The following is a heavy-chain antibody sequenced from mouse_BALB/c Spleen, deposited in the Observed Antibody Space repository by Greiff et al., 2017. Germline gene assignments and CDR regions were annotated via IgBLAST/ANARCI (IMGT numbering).Heavy chain of an antibody. D-gene: IGHD1-1*01. Sequence: EVQLVESGGDLVKPGGSLKLSCAASGFTFSSYGMSWVRQTPDKRLEWVATISSGGSYTYYPDSVKGRFTISRDNAKNTLYLQMSSLKSEDTAMYYCARQRTTVVYFDYWGQGTTLTVSS. J-gene: IGHJ2*01. CDR3: ARQRTTVVYFDY. CDR2: ISSGGSYT. V-gene: IGHV5-6*01. CDR1: GFTFSSYG.